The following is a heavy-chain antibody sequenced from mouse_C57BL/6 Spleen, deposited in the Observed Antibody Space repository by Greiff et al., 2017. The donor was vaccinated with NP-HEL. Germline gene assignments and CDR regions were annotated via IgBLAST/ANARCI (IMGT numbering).Heavy chain of an antibody. V-gene: IGHV1-50*01. J-gene: IGHJ3*01. CDR1: GYTFTSYW. D-gene: IGHD2-4*01. CDR2: IDPSDSYT. Sequence: QVQLKQPGAELVKPGASVKLSCKASGYTFTSYWMQWVKQRPGQGLEWIGEIDPSDSYTNYNQKFKGKATLTVDTSSSTAYMQLSSLTSEDSAVYYCARSDYGRFAYWGQGTLVTVSA. CDR3: ARSDYGRFAY.